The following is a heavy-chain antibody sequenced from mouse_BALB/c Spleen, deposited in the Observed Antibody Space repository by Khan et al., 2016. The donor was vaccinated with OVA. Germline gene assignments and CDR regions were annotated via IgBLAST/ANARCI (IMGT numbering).Heavy chain of an antibody. CDR2: IWAGGST. D-gene: IGHD1-3*01. V-gene: IGHV2-9*02. CDR1: GFSLTSYC. J-gene: IGHJ2*01. Sequence: QVQLKESGPGLVAPSQSLSITCTVSGFSLTSYCVHWVRQPPGKGLEWLGVIWAGGSTTYNPAIMSRLSISKDNSKSQVVLKMNSLQTDDTAMYYCARLEDIWGQGTTLTVSS. CDR3: ARLEDI.